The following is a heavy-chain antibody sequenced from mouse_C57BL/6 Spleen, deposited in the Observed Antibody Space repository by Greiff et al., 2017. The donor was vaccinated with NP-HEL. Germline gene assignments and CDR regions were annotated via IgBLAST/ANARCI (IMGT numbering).Heavy chain of an antibody. J-gene: IGHJ1*03. CDR1: GYTFTDYN. V-gene: IGHV1-18*01. CDR2: INPNNGGT. Sequence: VQLKQSGPELVKPGASVKIPCKASGYTFTDYNMDWVKQSHGKSLEWIGDINPNNGGTIYNQKFKGKATLTVDKSSSTAYMELRSLTSEDTAVYYCARRDYYSNHWYFDVWGTGTTVTVSS. CDR3: ARRDYYSNHWYFDV. D-gene: IGHD2-5*01.